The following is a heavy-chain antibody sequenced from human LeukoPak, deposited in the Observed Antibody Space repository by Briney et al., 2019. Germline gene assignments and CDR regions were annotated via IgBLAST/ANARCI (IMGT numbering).Heavy chain of an antibody. Sequence: SETLSLTCTVSGGSINNYCWSWIRQPPGKGVEWIGFFDNSGSTNYNPSLKSRVTISVDTSKNQVSLKLNSVTAADTAVYYCARHLSLYYYDSSGYYQDAFDIWGQGTMVTVSS. J-gene: IGHJ3*02. CDR3: ARHLSLYYYDSSGYYQDAFDI. V-gene: IGHV4-59*08. D-gene: IGHD3-22*01. CDR2: FDNSGST. CDR1: GGSINNYC.